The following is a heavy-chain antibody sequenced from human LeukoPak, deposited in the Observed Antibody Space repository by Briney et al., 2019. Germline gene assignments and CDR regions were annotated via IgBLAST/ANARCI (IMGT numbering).Heavy chain of an antibody. CDR2: ISYDGSNK. Sequence: GGSLRLSCAASGFTFSNYAMHWVRQAPGKGLEWVAVISYDGSNKYYADSVKGRFTISRDNSKNTLYLQMNSLRAEDTAVYYCARDRLRGYGLYYFDYWGQGTLVTVSS. CDR3: ARDRLRGYGLYYFDY. V-gene: IGHV3-30*04. D-gene: IGHD5-12*01. CDR1: GFTFSNYA. J-gene: IGHJ4*02.